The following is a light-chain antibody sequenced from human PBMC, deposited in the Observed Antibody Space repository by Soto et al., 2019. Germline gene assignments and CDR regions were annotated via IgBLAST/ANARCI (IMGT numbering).Light chain of an antibody. V-gene: IGLV2-8*01. Sequence: QSALTQPPSASGSPGQSVTISCPGTSSDVGGYNYVSWYQQHPGKAPKLMIYEVSKRPSGVPDRFSGSKSGNTASLTVSGLQAEDEADDYCSSYACSNCWNFGTGTNVTVL. J-gene: IGLJ1*01. CDR3: SSYACSNCWN. CDR2: EVS. CDR1: SSDVGGYNY.